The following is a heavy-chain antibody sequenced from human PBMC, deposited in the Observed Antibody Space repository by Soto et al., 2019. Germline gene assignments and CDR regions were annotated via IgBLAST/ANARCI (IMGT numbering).Heavy chain of an antibody. CDR3: AVKGGDYAGGNYYYYYYMDV. J-gene: IGHJ6*03. D-gene: IGHD4-17*01. Sequence: VASVKVSCKASGGTFSSYTISWVRQAPGQGLEWMGRIIPILGIANYAQKFQGRVTITADKSTSTAYMELSSLRSEDTAVYYCAVKGGDYAGGNYYYYYYMDVWGKGTTVTVSS. CDR2: IIPILGIA. V-gene: IGHV1-69*02. CDR1: GGTFSSYT.